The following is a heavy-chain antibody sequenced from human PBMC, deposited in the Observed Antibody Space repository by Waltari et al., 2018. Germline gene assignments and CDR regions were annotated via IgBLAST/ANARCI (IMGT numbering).Heavy chain of an antibody. D-gene: IGHD3-16*01. Sequence: EVQLVESGGGLVQPGRSLRLSCAASGFTFDAYALHWVRQAPGKGLEWVSGISWNSGSIGYADSVKGRFTISRDNAKNSLYLQMNSLRAEDTALYYCAKDIGGAGSDAFDIWGQGTMVTVSS. V-gene: IGHV3-9*01. CDR2: ISWNSGSI. J-gene: IGHJ3*02. CDR3: AKDIGGAGSDAFDI. CDR1: GFTFDAYA.